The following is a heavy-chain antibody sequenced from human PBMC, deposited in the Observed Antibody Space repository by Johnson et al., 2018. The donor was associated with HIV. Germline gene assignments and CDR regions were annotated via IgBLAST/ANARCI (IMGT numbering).Heavy chain of an antibody. V-gene: IGHV3-20*04. D-gene: IGHD3-22*01. J-gene: IGHJ3*01. Sequence: MQLVESGGGVLRPGGSLRLSCAASGFTFDDFSLSWVRQAPGKGLEWVSGINWNGGRTAHADSVKGRFTISIDTAKNSLYLQMDSLRAEETALYYCARDLREYADSRCYPYREAYDLWGQGTMVTFSA. CDR1: GFTFDDFS. CDR2: INWNGGRT. CDR3: ARDLREYADSRCYPYREAYDL.